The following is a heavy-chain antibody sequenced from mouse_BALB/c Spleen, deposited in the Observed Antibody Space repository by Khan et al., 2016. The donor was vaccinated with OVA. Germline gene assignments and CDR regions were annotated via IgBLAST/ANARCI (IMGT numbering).Heavy chain of an antibody. Sequence: VELVESGPGLVAPSQSLSITCTVSGFSLTSYGVHWVRQPPGQGLEWLVVIWSDGKTTYNSTLKSRLSISKDNSKSQVFLKMNSRQTDDTAMYYCARETHMITTVMDYWGQGTSVTGAS. V-gene: IGHV2-6*02. CDR1: GFSLTSYG. D-gene: IGHD2-4*01. J-gene: IGHJ4*01. CDR3: ARETHMITTVMDY. CDR2: IWSDGKT.